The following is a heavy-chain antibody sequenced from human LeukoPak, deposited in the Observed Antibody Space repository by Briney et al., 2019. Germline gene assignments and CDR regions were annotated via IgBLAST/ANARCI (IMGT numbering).Heavy chain of an antibody. CDR1: GFTFSSYS. J-gene: IGHJ4*02. CDR3: ARDMPYYYDSSGRDY. D-gene: IGHD3-22*01. CDR2: ISSSSSYI. Sequence: GGSLRLSCAASGFTFSSYSMNWVRQAPGKGLEWVSSISSSSSYIYYADSVKGRFTISRDSAKNSLYLQMNSLRAGDTAVYYCARDMPYYYDSSGRDYWGQGTLVTVSS. V-gene: IGHV3-21*01.